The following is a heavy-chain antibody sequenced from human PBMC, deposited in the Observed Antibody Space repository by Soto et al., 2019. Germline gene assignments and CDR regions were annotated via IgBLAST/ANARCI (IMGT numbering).Heavy chain of an antibody. CDR3: AKGPGMYSDFDC. J-gene: IGHJ4*02. V-gene: IGHV3-23*01. CDR2: ISGSDGST. D-gene: IGHD2-8*01. CDR1: GFTFSSYA. Sequence: EVQMLESGGGLVQPGGSLRLSCAASGFTFSSYAMSLVLQAPGKGLEWVSAISGSDGSTFYADSVKGRFTISRDDSKNTLFLQMNSLREEDKAVYRCAKGPGMYSDFDCWGQGTLVTVSS.